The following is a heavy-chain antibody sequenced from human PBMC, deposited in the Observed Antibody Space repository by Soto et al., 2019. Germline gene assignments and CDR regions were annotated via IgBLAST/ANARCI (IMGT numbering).Heavy chain of an antibody. CDR1: GFSFSDFG. CDR3: AKDFSRGPMGMSLDS. CDR2: ISSDGSNK. J-gene: IGHJ4*02. D-gene: IGHD1-26*01. Sequence: QVQLVESGGGVVHPGRSLRLSCTASGFSFSDFGMHWVRQAPGKGLEWLALISSDGSNKFYADSVRGRFTVSRDRSENTLHLHMNAVRIDDTAMYDCAKDFSRGPMGMSLDSWGQGTLVIVSS. V-gene: IGHV3-30*18.